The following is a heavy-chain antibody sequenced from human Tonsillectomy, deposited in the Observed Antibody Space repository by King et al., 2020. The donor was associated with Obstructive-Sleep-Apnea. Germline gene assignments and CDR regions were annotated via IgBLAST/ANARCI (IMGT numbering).Heavy chain of an antibody. CDR3: SRGHYGMEV. Sequence: VQLVESGGGLVQPGGSLRLSCAASGFTFSDYWMTWVRQGPGKGLEWVATIKPDASETYYVDSVKGRFSMSRDNALRSLSLQMNSLRAEDTALYYCSRGHYGMEVWGQGTTVTVSS. CDR1: GFTFSDYW. J-gene: IGHJ6*02. V-gene: IGHV3-7*01. CDR2: IKPDASET.